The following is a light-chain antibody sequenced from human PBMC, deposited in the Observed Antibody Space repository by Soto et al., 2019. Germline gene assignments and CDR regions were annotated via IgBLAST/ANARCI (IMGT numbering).Light chain of an antibody. CDR1: QSINAN. J-gene: IGKJ4*01. CDR3: QQCNKWSPLT. CDR2: GAS. V-gene: IGKV3D-15*01. Sequence: EIVMTQSPDTLSVSPGERATLSCRASQSINANLAWYQQKPGQAPTLLIYGASNRATGIPARFSGSGSGTEFTLTISSLQSEDFAVYYCQQCNKWSPLTFGGGTKVEIK.